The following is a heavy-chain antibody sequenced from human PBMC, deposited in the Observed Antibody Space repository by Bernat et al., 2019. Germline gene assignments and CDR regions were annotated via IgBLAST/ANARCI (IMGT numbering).Heavy chain of an antibody. CDR2: INHSGST. V-gene: IGHV4-34*01. Sequence: QVQLQQWGAGLLKLSETLSLTCAVYGGSFSGYYWSWICQPPGKGLEWIGEINHSGSTNYNPSLKSRVTISVDTSKNQFSLKLSSVTAADTAVYYCARLGSRKGSNTAMVTRFDPCGQGTLVTVSS. CDR3: ARLGSRKGSNTAMVTRFDP. CDR1: GGSFSGYY. D-gene: IGHD5-18*01. J-gene: IGHJ5*02.